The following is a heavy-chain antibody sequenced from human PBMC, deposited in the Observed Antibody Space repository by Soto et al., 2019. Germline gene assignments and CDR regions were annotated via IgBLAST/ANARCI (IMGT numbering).Heavy chain of an antibody. Sequence: EVQLVESGGGLIQPGGSLRLSCAVSGFTVSNNYMSWVRQAPGKGLEGVSVIYSGGNTAYGDSVKGRFTISRDNSKNTLYLKKKAPRAGHAAVFYCGAKTGGGGYWGQGTLVTVSS. CDR2: IYSGGNT. CDR3: GAKTGGGGY. CDR1: GFTVSNNY. J-gene: IGHJ4*02. D-gene: IGHD3-10*01. V-gene: IGHV3-53*01.